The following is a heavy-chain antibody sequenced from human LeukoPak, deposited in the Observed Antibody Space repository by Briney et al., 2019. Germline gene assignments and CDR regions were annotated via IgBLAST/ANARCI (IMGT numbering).Heavy chain of an antibody. D-gene: IGHD2-15*01. J-gene: IGHJ5*02. Sequence: PSETLSLTCTVSGDSISSSGYYWGWIRQPPGKGLEWIGSIFYSGSTNYNPSLKSRVTISVDTSKNQFSLKLSSVTAADTAVYYCARGIVVVVAAKGGLFWFDPWGQGTLVTVSS. CDR1: GDSISSSGYY. CDR2: IFYSGST. CDR3: ARGIVVVVAAKGGLFWFDP. V-gene: IGHV4-39*07.